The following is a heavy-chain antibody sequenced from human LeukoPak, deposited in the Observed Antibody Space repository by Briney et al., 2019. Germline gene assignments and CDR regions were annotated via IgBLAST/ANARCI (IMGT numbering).Heavy chain of an antibody. Sequence: PSETLSLTCTVSGGSISSYYWSWIRQPPGKGLEWIGYIYYSGSTNYNPSLKSRVTISVDTSKNQFSLKLSSVTAADTAVYYCARSHLFIVVVPAANWFDPWGQGTLVTVSS. J-gene: IGHJ5*02. CDR1: GGSISSYY. CDR3: ARSHLFIVVVPAANWFDP. V-gene: IGHV4-59*12. CDR2: IYYSGST. D-gene: IGHD2-2*01.